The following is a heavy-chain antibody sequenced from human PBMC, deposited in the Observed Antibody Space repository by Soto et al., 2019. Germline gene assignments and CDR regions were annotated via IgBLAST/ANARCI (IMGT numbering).Heavy chain of an antibody. CDR1: GGSVSSGSYY. J-gene: IGHJ4*02. D-gene: IGHD6-13*01. Sequence: PSETLSLTCTVSGGSVSSGSYYWSWIRQPPGKGLEWIGYIYDSGSTNYSPSLKSRVSMSVDTSKNQFSLNLSSVTTADTAVYFCARIMAAAARYYFDSWGQGTLVTVS. CDR2: IYDSGST. V-gene: IGHV4-61*01. CDR3: ARIMAAAARYYFDS.